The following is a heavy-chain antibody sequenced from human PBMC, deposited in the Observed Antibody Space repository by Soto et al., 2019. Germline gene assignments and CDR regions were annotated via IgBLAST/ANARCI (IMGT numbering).Heavy chain of an antibody. CDR3: ARMGIVVVVEVFAFDI. Sequence: ASVKVSCKASGYTFTSYAMHWVRQAPGQRLEWMGWINAGNGNTKYSQKFQGRVTITRDTSASTAYMELSSLRSEDTAVYYCARMGIVVVVEVFAFDIWGQGTMVTVSS. CDR1: GYTFTSYA. CDR2: INAGNGNT. D-gene: IGHD2-15*01. V-gene: IGHV1-3*01. J-gene: IGHJ3*02.